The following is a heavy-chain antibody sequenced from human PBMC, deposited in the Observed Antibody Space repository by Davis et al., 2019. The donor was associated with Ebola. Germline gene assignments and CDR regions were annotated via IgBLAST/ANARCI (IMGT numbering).Heavy chain of an antibody. CDR1: GFTFSNHA. CDR2: ITGSGDST. V-gene: IGHV3-23*01. Sequence: GESLKISCAASGFTFSNHAMSWVRQAPGKGLEWVSGITGSGDSTYYADSVKGRFTISRDNSKNTLSLQMNSLRAEDTAVYYCARVGAPYYYVVWGQGTLVTVSS. CDR3: ARVGAPYYYVV. D-gene: IGHD3-10*02. J-gene: IGHJ4*02.